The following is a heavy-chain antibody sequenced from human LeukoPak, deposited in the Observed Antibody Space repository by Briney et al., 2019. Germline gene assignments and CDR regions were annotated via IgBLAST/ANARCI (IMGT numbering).Heavy chain of an antibody. CDR2: INHSGST. CDR3: AGWGPSFDY. D-gene: IGHD3-16*01. CDR1: GGSFSGYY. J-gene: IGHJ4*02. V-gene: IGHV4-34*01. Sequence: PSETLSLTCAVYGGSFSGYYWSWIRQPPGKGLEWIGEINHSGSTNYNPSLKSRVTISVDTSKNQFSLKLSSVTAADTAVYYCAGWGPSFDYWGQGTLVTVPS.